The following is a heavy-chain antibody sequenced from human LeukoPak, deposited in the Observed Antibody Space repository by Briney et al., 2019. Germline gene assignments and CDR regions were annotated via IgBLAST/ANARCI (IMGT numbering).Heavy chain of an antibody. V-gene: IGHV4-59*01. J-gene: IGHJ3*02. CDR1: GGSISSYY. Sequence: KASETLSLTCTVSGGSISSYYWSWIRQPPGKGLEWIGYIYYSGSTNYNPSLKSRVTISVDTSKNQFSLKLSSVTAADTAVYYCARDFWSALGGYSYGWAFDIWGQGTMVTVSS. D-gene: IGHD5-18*01. CDR3: ARDFWSALGGYSYGWAFDI. CDR2: IYYSGST.